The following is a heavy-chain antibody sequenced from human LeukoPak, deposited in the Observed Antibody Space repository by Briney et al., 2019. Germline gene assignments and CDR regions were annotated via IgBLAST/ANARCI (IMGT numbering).Heavy chain of an antibody. CDR3: ASGGYYYDSSGYYPFDY. CDR2: INPSGGST. J-gene: IGHJ4*02. CDR1: GYTFTSYY. Sequence: ASVKVSCKASGYTFTSYYMHWVRQAPGQGLEWMGIINPSGGSTSYAQKFQGRVTMTRDTSTSTAYMELSSLRSEDTAVYYCASGGYYYDSSGYYPFDYWGQGTLVTVSS. D-gene: IGHD3-22*01. V-gene: IGHV1-46*01.